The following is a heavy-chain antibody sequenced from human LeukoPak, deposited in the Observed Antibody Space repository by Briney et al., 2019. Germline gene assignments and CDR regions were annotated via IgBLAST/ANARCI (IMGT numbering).Heavy chain of an antibody. Sequence: PSETLSLTCTVSGGSISSSSYYWGWLRQPPGKGLEWVGSIYYSGSTYYNPSLKSRVTISVDTSKNQFSLKLSSVTAADTAVYYCARLMIVVVSNWFDPWGQGTLVTVSS. D-gene: IGHD3-22*01. V-gene: IGHV4-39*01. CDR3: ARLMIVVVSNWFDP. CDR2: IYYSGST. J-gene: IGHJ5*02. CDR1: GGSISSSSYY.